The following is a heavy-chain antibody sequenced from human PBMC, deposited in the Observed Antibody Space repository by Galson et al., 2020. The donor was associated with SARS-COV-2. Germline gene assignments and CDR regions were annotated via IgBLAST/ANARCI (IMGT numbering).Heavy chain of an antibody. CDR3: TRFYCSSTSCYYYYGMDV. V-gene: IGHV3-49*04. Sequence: GESLKISCTASGFTFGDYAMSWVRQAPGKGLEWVGIIRSKAYGGTTEYAASVKGRFTISRDDSKSIAYLQMNSLKTEDTAVYYCTRFYCSSTSCYYYYGMDVWGQGTTVTVSS. D-gene: IGHD2-2*01. CDR2: IRSKAYGGTT. J-gene: IGHJ6*02. CDR1: GFTFGDYA.